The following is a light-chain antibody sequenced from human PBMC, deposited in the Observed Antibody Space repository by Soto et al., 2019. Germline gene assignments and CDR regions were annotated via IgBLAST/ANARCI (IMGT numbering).Light chain of an antibody. J-gene: IGKJ1*01. CDR2: DAS. V-gene: IGKV1-5*01. CDR3: QQYSIWRT. CDR1: QSISSW. Sequence: DIQMTQSTSTLSASVGDRVTITFRASQSISSWLAWYQQKPGKAPKLLIYDASSLESGVPSRFSGSGSGTEFTLTISSLQSEDFAVYYCQQYSIWRTFGQGTKVDIK.